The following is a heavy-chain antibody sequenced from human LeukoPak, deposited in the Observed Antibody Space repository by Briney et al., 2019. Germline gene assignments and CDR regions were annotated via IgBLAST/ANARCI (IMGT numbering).Heavy chain of an antibody. CDR3: ARRDWGSPGWFDP. D-gene: IGHD7-27*01. CDR1: GGSISSYY. Sequence: SETLSLTCTVSGGSISSYYWSWIRQPPGKGLEWIGYIYYSGSTNYTPSLKSRVTISVDTSKNQFSLKLSSVTAADTAVYYCARRDWGSPGWFDPWGQGTLVTVSS. V-gene: IGHV4-59*08. CDR2: IYYSGST. J-gene: IGHJ5*02.